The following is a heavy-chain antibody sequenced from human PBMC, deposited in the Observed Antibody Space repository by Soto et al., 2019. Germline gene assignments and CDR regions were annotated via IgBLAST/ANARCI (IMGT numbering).Heavy chain of an antibody. CDR2: ISAYNGNL. CDR3: ARDGISGAEPVEI. D-gene: IGHD1-20*01. J-gene: IGHJ3*02. Sequence: QVQLVQSGAEVKMPGASVKVSCKASGYTFINYGISWVRQAPGQGLEWMGWISAYNGNLNYAQKIQGRVTMTTDASTTTAYMELRSLRSDDTAVYYCARDGISGAEPVEIWGQGTMVTVSS. CDR1: GYTFINYG. V-gene: IGHV1-18*01.